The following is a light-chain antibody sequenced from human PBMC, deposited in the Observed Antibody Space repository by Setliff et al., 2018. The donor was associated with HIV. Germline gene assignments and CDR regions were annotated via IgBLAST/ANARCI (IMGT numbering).Light chain of an antibody. V-gene: IGLV2-11*01. CDR3: SSHRDTNTLEV. Sequence: QSALTQPRSVSGSPGQSVTISCAGTSSDVGDYDFVSWYQHHPGKAPKLMIYDVTYRPSGVSNRFSGSKSGNTASLTISGLQAEDEADYYCSSHRDTNTLEVFGTGTKVTVL. CDR1: SSDVGDYDF. J-gene: IGLJ1*01. CDR2: DVT.